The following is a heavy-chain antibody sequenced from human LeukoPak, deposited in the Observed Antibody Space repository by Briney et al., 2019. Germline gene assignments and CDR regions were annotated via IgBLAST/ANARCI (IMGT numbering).Heavy chain of an antibody. CDR2: ISYDGSNK. D-gene: IGHD3-9*01. J-gene: IGHJ4*02. CDR3: ARGGGKVLRYFDWLLPFDY. V-gene: IGHV3-30-3*01. CDR1: GFTFSSYA. Sequence: GGSQRLPCAASGFTFSSYAMHWVRQAPGKGLEWVAVISYDGSNKYYADSVKGRFTISRDNSKNTLYLQMNSLRAEDTAVYYCARGGGKVLRYFDWLLPFDYWGQGTLVTVSS.